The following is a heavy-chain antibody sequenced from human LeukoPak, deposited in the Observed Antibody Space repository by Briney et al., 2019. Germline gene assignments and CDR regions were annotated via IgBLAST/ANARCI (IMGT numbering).Heavy chain of an antibody. Sequence: GESLKISCKGSGYSFTSYWIGWVRQMPGKGLEWMGIFYPGDSDTRYSPSFQGQVTISADKSISTAYLQWSSLKASDTAMYYCARDFYGSGSYFLGSYYYGMDVWGQGTTVTVSS. CDR3: ARDFYGSGSYFLGSYYYGMDV. J-gene: IGHJ6*02. V-gene: IGHV5-51*01. D-gene: IGHD3-10*01. CDR2: FYPGDSDT. CDR1: GYSFTSYW.